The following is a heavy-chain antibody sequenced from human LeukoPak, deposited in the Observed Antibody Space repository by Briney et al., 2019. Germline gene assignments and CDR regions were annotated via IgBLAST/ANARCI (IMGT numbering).Heavy chain of an antibody. Sequence: GGSLRLFCAASGFTVSSNYMSWVRQAPGKGLEWVSVIYSGGSTYYADSVKGRFTISRDNSKNTLYLQMKSLRAEDTAVYYCARDYNGDYGYFDLWGRGTLVTVSS. CDR2: IYSGGST. V-gene: IGHV3-66*02. CDR1: GFTVSSNY. D-gene: IGHD3-10*01. CDR3: ARDYNGDYGYFDL. J-gene: IGHJ2*01.